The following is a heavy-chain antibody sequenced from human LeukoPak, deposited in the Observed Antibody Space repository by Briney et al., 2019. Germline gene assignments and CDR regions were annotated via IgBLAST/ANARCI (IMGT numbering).Heavy chain of an antibody. CDR3: ARYGQLGD. J-gene: IGHJ4*02. CDR1: GFTFSSYS. D-gene: IGHD6-6*01. CDR2: IKQDGSEK. V-gene: IGHV3-7*03. Sequence: GGSLRLSCAASGFTFSSYSMNWVRQAPGKGLEWVALIKQDGSEKYYVDSVKGRFTMSRDNAESSLYLQMNSLRVEDTAMYYCARYGQLGDWGRGTLVTVSS.